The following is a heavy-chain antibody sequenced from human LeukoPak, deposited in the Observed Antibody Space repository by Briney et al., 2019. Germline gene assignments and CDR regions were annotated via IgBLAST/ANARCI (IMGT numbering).Heavy chain of an antibody. CDR2: ISYDGSNE. CDR3: AKEFNRGLPDY. Sequence: GGSLRLSCAASGFTFSTYGMHWVRQAPGKGLEWVAVISYDGSNEYYADSVKGRFTISRDNSKNTLYLQMSSLRAKDTAVYYCAKEFNRGLPDYWGQGTLVTVPS. J-gene: IGHJ4*02. D-gene: IGHD2-21*01. CDR1: GFTFSTYG. V-gene: IGHV3-30*18.